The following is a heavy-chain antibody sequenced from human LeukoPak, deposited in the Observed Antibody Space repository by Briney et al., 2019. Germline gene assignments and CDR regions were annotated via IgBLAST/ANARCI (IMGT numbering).Heavy chain of an antibody. CDR3: ARGTTSLTPFDY. CDR1: GGSISSGGYY. J-gene: IGHJ4*02. V-gene: IGHV4-31*03. CDR2: IYYSGST. Sequence: SETLSLTCSLSGGSISSGGYYWSWIRQHPGRGLEWLGYIYYSGSTYYNPSLKSRVTISVDTSKNQFSLKLSSVTAADTAVYYCARGTTSLTPFDYWGQGTLVTVSS. D-gene: IGHD1-1*01.